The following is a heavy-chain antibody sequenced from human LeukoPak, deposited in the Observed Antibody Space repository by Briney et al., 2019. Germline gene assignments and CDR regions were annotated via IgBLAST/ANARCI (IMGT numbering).Heavy chain of an antibody. CDR3: ARDLGFCSSTSCYPWFDP. D-gene: IGHD2-2*01. CDR1: GGSISSYY. J-gene: IGHJ5*02. CDR2: IYYSGST. V-gene: IGHV4-59*01. Sequence: SQTLSLTCTVSGGSISSYYWSWIRQPPGKGLEWIGYIYYSGSTNYNPSLKSRVTISVDTSKNQFSLKLSSVTAADTAVYYCARDLGFCSSTSCYPWFDPWGQGTLVTVSS.